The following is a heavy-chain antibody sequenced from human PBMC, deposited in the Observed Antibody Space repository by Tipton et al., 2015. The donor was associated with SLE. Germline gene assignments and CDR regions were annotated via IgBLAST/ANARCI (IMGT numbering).Heavy chain of an antibody. Sequence: TLSLTCTVSGGSINSRYWSWIRQPPGKGLEWIGYFYGGSTSYNPSLRGRVTISGDTSKNQFSLTLNSVTAADTAMYYCARGHPGNSFDYWGQGTLVTVSS. D-gene: IGHD1-14*01. J-gene: IGHJ4*02. V-gene: IGHV4-4*08. CDR3: ARGHPGNSFDY. CDR1: GGSINSRY. CDR2: FYGGST.